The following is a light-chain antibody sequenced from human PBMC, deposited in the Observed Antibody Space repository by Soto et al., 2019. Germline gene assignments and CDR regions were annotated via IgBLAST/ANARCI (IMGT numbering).Light chain of an antibody. J-gene: IGKJ2*01. V-gene: IGKV3-20*01. CDR3: QRYGSSSGYT. Sequence: VLTQSPGTLSLSPGERATLSCRASQNIATQFFTWYQQRPGQAPRVLIYGTSTRATGIPDRFSGSGSGTDFTLTISRLEPEDCAVYYCQRYGSSSGYTFGQGTKLEIK. CDR1: QNIATQF. CDR2: GTS.